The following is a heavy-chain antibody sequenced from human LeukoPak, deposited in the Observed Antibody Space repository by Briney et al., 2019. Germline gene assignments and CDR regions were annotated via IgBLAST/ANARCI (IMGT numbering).Heavy chain of an antibody. CDR3: ARGSGVRFLEWLSESYSFDY. V-gene: IGHV4-31*03. J-gene: IGHJ4*02. D-gene: IGHD3-3*01. Sequence: SETLSPTCTVSGGSISSGGYYWSWIRQHPGKGLEGIGYIYYSGSTYYNPSLKSRVTISVDTSKKQFSLKLSSVTAADTAVYYCARGSGVRFLEWLSESYSFDYWGQGTLVTVSS. CDR1: GGSISSGGYY. CDR2: IYYSGST.